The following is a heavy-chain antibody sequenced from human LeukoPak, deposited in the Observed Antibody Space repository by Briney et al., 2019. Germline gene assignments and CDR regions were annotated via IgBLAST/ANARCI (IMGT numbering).Heavy chain of an antibody. Sequence: ASVKVSCKASGGTFSSYAISWVRQAPGQGLEWMGRIIPIFGTANYAQKFQGRVTMTEDTSTDTAYMELSSLRSEDTAVYYCATGQEGALDAFDIWGQGTMVTVSS. CDR3: ATGQEGALDAFDI. CDR2: IIPIFGTA. CDR1: GGTFSSYA. D-gene: IGHD4/OR15-4a*01. V-gene: IGHV1-69*06. J-gene: IGHJ3*02.